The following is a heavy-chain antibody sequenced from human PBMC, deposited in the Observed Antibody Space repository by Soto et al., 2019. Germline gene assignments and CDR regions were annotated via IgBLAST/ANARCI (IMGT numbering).Heavy chain of an antibody. CDR3: ARGVAGIAGWFDP. CDR1: GDSISSDYW. Sequence: QVQLQESGPGVVKPSGTLSLTCAVSGDSISSDYWWSWVRQTPGKGLEWIGDMYHRGSTNYNPSLKSRVTISVDKSQNQFSLKLSSVTAADTAVYYCARGVAGIAGWFDPWGQGTLVTVSS. D-gene: IGHD6-19*01. CDR2: MYHRGST. J-gene: IGHJ5*02. V-gene: IGHV4-4*02.